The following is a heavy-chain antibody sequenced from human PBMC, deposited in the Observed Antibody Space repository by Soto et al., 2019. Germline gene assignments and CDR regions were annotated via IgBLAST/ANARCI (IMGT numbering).Heavy chain of an antibody. CDR2: IVVGNGNT. Sequence: SVKVSCNASGFSLSTSTVQWVRQSRGHRLEWIGWIVVGNGNTNFAQNLRQRVTFSRDMSTNTAYMDVNSLRSDDTAMYYCATASRGYTFGFDSWGHGSLVSVSS. J-gene: IGHJ4*01. V-gene: IGHV1-58*01. CDR1: GFSLSTST. D-gene: IGHD3-16*01. CDR3: ATASRGYTFGFDS.